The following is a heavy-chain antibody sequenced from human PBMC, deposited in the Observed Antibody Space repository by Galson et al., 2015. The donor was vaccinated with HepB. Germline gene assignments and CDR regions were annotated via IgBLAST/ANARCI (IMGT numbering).Heavy chain of an antibody. CDR1: GFTVSRSY. J-gene: IGHJ4*02. D-gene: IGHD6-13*01. V-gene: IGHV3-53*01. CDR3: ARIFTSSWYFDH. CDR2: TSTGTDL. Sequence: SLRLSCAASGFTVSRSYMAWVRQAPGKGLEWVSVTSTGTDLYYADSVRGRFAIARDNSKNSLYLQLNSLRADDTAVYYCARIFTSSWYFDHWGQGTLVTVSS.